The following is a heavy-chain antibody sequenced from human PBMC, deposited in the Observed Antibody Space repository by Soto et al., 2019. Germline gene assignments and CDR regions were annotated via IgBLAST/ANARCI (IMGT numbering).Heavy chain of an antibody. CDR1: GYTFTSYD. Sequence: QVQLVQSGAEVKKPGASVKVSCKASGYTFTSYDINWVRQATGRGLEWMGWMNPNSGNTGYAEKFQGRVTMTRNTSISTAYMELSSLRSEDTAVYYCTRGPGSWYSSYMDVWGKGTRVSVSS. J-gene: IGHJ6*03. CDR2: MNPNSGNT. CDR3: TRGPGSWYSSYMDV. V-gene: IGHV1-8*01. D-gene: IGHD6-13*01.